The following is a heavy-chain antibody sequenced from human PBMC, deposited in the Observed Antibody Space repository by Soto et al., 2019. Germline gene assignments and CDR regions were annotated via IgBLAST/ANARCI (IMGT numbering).Heavy chain of an antibody. J-gene: IGHJ4*02. D-gene: IGHD2-2*01. CDR3: ARYSSSWNLIDY. CDR2: ISKGGSNL. Sequence: GESLTLSCAASGFTLSSYAIHWVRQAPGKGLEWVTVISKGGSNLYFEDSVKGRFTISRDNSKNPLYLQMNSLRSDDTAVYYCARYSSSWNLIDYWGQGTLVTVSS. CDR1: GFTLSSYA. V-gene: IGHV3-30-3*01.